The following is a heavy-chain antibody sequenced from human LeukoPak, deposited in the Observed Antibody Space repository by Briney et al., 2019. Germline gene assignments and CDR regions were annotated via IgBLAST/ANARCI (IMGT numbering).Heavy chain of an antibody. J-gene: IGHJ4*02. Sequence: PGGSLRLSCAASGFTFSTYCMSWVRQAPGKGLEWVANIRQDGSDKYYEDSVKGRFTISRDNDKDSLYLQMNSLRAEDTAVYYCVRACNRASCPYYFEYWGQGTLVTVSS. V-gene: IGHV3-7*01. CDR2: IRQDGSDK. D-gene: IGHD2-15*01. CDR3: VRACNRASCPYYFEY. CDR1: GFTFSTYC.